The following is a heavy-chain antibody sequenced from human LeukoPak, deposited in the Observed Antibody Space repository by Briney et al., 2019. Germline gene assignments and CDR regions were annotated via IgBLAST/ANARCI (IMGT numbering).Heavy chain of an antibody. CDR2: INHSGST. D-gene: IGHD4-17*01. V-gene: IGHV4-34*01. CDR1: GGSFSGYY. J-gene: IGHJ3*02. Sequence: SETLSLTCAVYGGSFSGYYWSWIRQPPGKGLEWIGEINHSGSTNYNPSLKSRVTISVDTSKNQFSLKLSSVAAADTAVYYCARDLHDYDPFDIWGQGTMVTVSS. CDR3: ARDLHDYDPFDI.